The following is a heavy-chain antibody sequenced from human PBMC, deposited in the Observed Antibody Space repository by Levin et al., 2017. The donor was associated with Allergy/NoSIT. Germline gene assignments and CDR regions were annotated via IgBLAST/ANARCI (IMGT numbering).Heavy chain of an antibody. D-gene: IGHD6-13*01. V-gene: IGHV4-34*01. Sequence: SETLSLTCAVYGGSFSGYYWSWIRQPPGKGLEWIGEINHSGSTNYNPSLKSRVTISVDTSKNQFSLKLSSVTAADTAVYYCARPGLIAAAGGWFDPWGQGTLVTVSS. CDR1: GGSFSGYY. CDR2: INHSGST. CDR3: ARPGLIAAAGGWFDP. J-gene: IGHJ5*02.